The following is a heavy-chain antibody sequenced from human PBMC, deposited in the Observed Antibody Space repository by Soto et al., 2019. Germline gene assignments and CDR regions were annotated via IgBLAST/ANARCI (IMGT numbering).Heavy chain of an antibody. D-gene: IGHD3-3*01. Sequence: QVQLVQSGAEVKKPGASVKVSCKASGYTFTSYAINWVRQSTGQGLEWMGWMNPNSGNTGYAQKFQGRVTMTRNTSISTAYMERSNLRSEDTAVYYCAGGGHTSPLYRGFCYWGQGTLVTVSS. V-gene: IGHV1-8*01. CDR2: MNPNSGNT. CDR3: AGGGHTSPLYRGFCY. J-gene: IGHJ4*02. CDR1: GYTFTSYA.